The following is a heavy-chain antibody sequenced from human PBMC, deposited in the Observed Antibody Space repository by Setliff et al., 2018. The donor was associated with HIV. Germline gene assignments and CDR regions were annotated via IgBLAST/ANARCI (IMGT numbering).Heavy chain of an antibody. J-gene: IGHJ4*02. CDR1: GYNFNNYD. D-gene: IGHD3-22*01. Sequence: ASVKVSCKTSGYNFNNYDINWVRRASGQGLEWVGWMNPNSGNTGFAQKFQGRLTMTRNTSINTAYMELRRLTSEDTAIYYCARAFCGSSCSGVYYFDTWGQGTLVTVSS. CDR3: ARAFCGSSCSGVYYFDT. V-gene: IGHV1-8*02. CDR2: MNPNSGNT.